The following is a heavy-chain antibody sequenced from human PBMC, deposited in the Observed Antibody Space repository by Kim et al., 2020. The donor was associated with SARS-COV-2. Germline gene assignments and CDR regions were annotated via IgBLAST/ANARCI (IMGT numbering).Heavy chain of an antibody. CDR1: GYTFTSYG. D-gene: IGHD2-15*01. J-gene: IGHJ5*02. CDR3: ARDHVPGRKGAWWRPWFDP. V-gene: IGHV1-18*01. CDR2: ISAYNGNT. Sequence: ASVKVSCKASGYTFTSYGISWVRQAPGQGLEWMGWISAYNGNTNYAQKLQGRVTMTTDTSTSTAYMELRSLRSDDTAVYYCARDHVPGRKGAWWRPWFDPWGQGTLVTVSS.